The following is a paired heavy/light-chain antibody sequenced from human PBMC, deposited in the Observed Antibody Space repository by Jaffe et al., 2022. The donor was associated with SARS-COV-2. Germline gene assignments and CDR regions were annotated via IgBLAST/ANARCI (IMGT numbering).Heavy chain of an antibody. V-gene: IGHV3-23*04. Sequence: EVQLVESGGDLVQPGGSLRLSCAASGFTFSSYVMSWVRQAPGKGLEWVSSISGRGGSTYYADSVKGRFTISRDNSRDTQYLQMNSLRVEDTAIYYCAKGDAYNSGFFVSWGQGTLVTVSS. CDR1: GFTFSSYV. D-gene: IGHD1-1*01. CDR2: ISGRGGST. CDR3: AKGDAYNSGFFVS. J-gene: IGHJ4*02.
Light chain of an antibody. CDR3: QQYNNWPET. CDR1: QSVSGN. V-gene: IGKV3-15*01. Sequence: EIVMMQSPATLSVSPGERGILSCRASQSVSGNVAWYQQKPGQAPRLLIYDASTRAPGIPARFSGSGSGTEFTLTISSLQSEDFALYFCQQYNNWPETFGGGTKVEIK. CDR2: DAS. J-gene: IGKJ4*01.